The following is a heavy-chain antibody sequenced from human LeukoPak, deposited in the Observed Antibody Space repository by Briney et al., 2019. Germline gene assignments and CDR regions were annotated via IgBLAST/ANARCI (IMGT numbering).Heavy chain of an antibody. CDR1: GFTFDTYW. J-gene: IGHJ4*02. CDR2: IHRDGNNI. CDR3: AKDRSQWSSSWYDY. Sequence: GGSLRLSCVASGFTFDTYWMHWVRQAPGKGLVWVSRIHRDGNNINYADFVQGRFTVSRDNAKNSLYLQMNSLRAEDTALYYCAKDRSQWSSSWYDYWGQGTLVTVSS. D-gene: IGHD6-13*01. V-gene: IGHV3-74*01.